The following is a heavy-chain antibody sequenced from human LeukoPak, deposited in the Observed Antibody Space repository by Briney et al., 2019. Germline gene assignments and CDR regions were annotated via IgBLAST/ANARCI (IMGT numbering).Heavy chain of an antibody. CDR2: MNPNSGNT. D-gene: IGHD3-10*01. CDR3: ARGGILVQGVTILYGMDV. Sequence: ASVKVSCKPSGYSFSTFDINWVRQATGQGLEWMGWMNPNSGNTNYEQKFQGRLTMPRDTSISTAYMELSSLRSEDTAVYYCARGGILVQGVTILYGMDVWGQGTTVTVSS. V-gene: IGHV1-8*01. J-gene: IGHJ6*02. CDR1: GYSFSTFD.